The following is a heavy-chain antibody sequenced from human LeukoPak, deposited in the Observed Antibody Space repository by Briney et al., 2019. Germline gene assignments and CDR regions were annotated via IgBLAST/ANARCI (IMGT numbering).Heavy chain of an antibody. CDR2: IIPIFGTA. V-gene: IGHV1-69*05. CDR1: GYTFTSYG. CDR3: ARASNGWGYYYYMDV. Sequence: SVKVSCKASGYTFTSYGISWVRQAPGQGLEWMGWIIPIFGTANYAQKSQGRVTITTDESTSTAYMELSSLRSEDTAVYYCARASNGWGYYYYMDVWGKGTTVTVSS. D-gene: IGHD3-10*01. J-gene: IGHJ6*03.